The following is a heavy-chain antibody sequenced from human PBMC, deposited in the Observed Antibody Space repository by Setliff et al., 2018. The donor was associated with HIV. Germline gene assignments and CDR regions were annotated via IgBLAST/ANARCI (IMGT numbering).Heavy chain of an antibody. CDR1: GGSFHNNA. CDR3: ARVVPTYRSGWQTSMFDS. CDR2: VTPMVGTP. V-gene: IGHV1-69*05. D-gene: IGHD6-19*01. Sequence: WASVKVSCKASGGSFHNNAVTWVRQTPRQGLEWVGGVTPMVGTPQYAQKFQGRVTITTDESTSTAFMELVSLKFDDTAVYYCARVVPTYRSGWQTSMFDSWGQGTLVTVSS. J-gene: IGHJ4*02.